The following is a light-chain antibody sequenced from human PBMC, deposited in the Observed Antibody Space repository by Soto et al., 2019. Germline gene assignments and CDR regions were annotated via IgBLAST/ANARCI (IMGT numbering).Light chain of an antibody. J-gene: IGLJ7*01. CDR3: QTWGTGIVV. CDR1: DGHSRNA. V-gene: IGLV4-69*01. CDR2: LNSDGSH. Sequence: QPVLTQSPSASASLGASVKLTCTLSDGHSRNAITWHQQQPGKGPRYLMKLNSDGSHKKGDGIPDRFSGSTSGAERYLTISSLQSEDEGDYYCQTWGTGIVVFGGGTQLTVL.